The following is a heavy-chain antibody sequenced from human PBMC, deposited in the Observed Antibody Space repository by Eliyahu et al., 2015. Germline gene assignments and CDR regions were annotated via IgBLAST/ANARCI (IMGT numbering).Heavy chain of an antibody. D-gene: IGHD3-10*01. CDR2: FYXSGSS. CDR3: ARGPGGSGFDS. V-gene: IGHV4-38-2*02. Sequence: QVQLQESGPGLVGPSETLSLTCTVXGYSISXNYYWGWIRQPPGKGLEWIGTFYXSGSSYYNPSLKSRVTISVDTSKNQFSLNLTSVTAADTAVYYCARGPGGSGFDSWGQGTLVTVSS. J-gene: IGHJ4*02. CDR1: GYSISXNYY.